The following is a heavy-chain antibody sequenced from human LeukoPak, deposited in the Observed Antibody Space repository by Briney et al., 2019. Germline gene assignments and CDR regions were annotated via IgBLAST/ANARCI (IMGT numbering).Heavy chain of an antibody. CDR3: ARHSKTYWDFDY. D-gene: IGHD2/OR15-2a*01. J-gene: IGHJ4*02. Sequence: PSETLSLTCTVSGGSISSGDYYWSWIRQPPGNGLEWIGYIHDSGSTNYNPSLKSRITISADTSKNQLSLKLSSVTAADTAVYYCARHSKTYWDFDYWGQGTLVTVSS. CDR1: GGSISSGDYY. V-gene: IGHV4-61*08. CDR2: IHDSGST.